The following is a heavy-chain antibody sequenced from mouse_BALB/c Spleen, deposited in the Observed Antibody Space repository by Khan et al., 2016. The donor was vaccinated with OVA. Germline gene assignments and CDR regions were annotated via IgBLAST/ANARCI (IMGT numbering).Heavy chain of an antibody. CDR1: GYSITSDYA. J-gene: IGHJ2*01. V-gene: IGHV3-2*02. Sequence: EVQLQESGPGLVKPSQSLSLICTVTGYSITSDYAWNWIGQFPGNKLEWMGFISYSGNTKYNPSLKSRISITRDTSKNQFFLQLNSVTTEDTATYYCARVYGGDFDYWGQGTTLTVSS. D-gene: IGHD1-1*01. CDR3: ARVYGGDFDY. CDR2: ISYSGNT.